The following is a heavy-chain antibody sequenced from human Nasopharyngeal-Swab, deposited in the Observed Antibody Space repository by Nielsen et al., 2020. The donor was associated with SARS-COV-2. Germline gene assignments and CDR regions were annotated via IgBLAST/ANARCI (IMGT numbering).Heavy chain of an antibody. CDR1: SGSISSYY. CDR2: IYYSGST. CDR3: AREGPWYYGDYYYGMDV. D-gene: IGHD4-17*01. J-gene: IGHJ6*02. V-gene: IGHV4-59*01. Sequence: SETLSLTCTVSSGSISSYYWSWIRQPPGKGLEWIGYIYYSGSTNYNPSLKSRVTISVDTSKNQFSLKLSSVTAADTAVYYCAREGPWYYGDYYYGMDVWGQGTTVTVSS.